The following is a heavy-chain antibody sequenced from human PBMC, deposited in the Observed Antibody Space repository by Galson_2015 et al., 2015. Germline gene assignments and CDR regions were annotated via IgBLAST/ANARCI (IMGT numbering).Heavy chain of an antibody. CDR3: ATVTKPSRYFDS. V-gene: IGHV3-53*01. CDR2: IYSGGST. CDR1: GFTVSTNY. D-gene: IGHD1-14*01. J-gene: IGHJ4*02. Sequence: SLRLSCAASGFTVSTNYMTWVRQAPGKGLEWLSIIYSGGSTYYADSVKGRFAISRDNSKNTLDLQMDSLRAEDTAVYYCATVTKPSRYFDSWGQGTLVTVSS.